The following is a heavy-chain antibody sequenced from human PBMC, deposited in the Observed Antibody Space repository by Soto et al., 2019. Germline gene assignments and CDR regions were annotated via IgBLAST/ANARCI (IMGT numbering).Heavy chain of an antibody. J-gene: IGHJ5*02. CDR2: INHSGST. CDR3: ARGRTRMGRYFARWWLDP. V-gene: IGHV4-34*01. Sequence: SETLSLTCAGYGGSFSGYYWSWIRQPPGKGLELIGEINHSGSTNYNPSLKSRVTISVDTSKNPFSLKLSSVTAADTAVYYCARGRTRMGRYFARWWLDPSGPGTLVTVSS. CDR1: GGSFSGYY. D-gene: IGHD3-9*01.